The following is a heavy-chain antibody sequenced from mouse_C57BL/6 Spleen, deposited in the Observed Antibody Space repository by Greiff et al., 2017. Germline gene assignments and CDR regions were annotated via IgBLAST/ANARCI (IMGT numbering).Heavy chain of an antibody. J-gene: IGHJ4*01. V-gene: IGHV1-15*01. CDR1: GYTFTDYE. CDR3: TRWDYGGYAMDY. Sequence: VQLQQSGAELVRPGASVTLSCKASGYTFTDYEMHWVKQTPVHGLEWIGAIDPETGGTAYNQKFKGKAILTADKSSSTAYMELRSLTSEDSAVYYCTRWDYGGYAMDYWGQGTSVTVSS. D-gene: IGHD2-4*01. CDR2: IDPETGGT.